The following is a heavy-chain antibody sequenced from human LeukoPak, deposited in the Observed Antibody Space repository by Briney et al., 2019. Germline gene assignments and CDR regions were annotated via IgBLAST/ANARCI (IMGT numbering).Heavy chain of an antibody. V-gene: IGHV3-30*18. CDR2: ISYDGSNK. J-gene: IGHJ6*04. CDR1: GFTFSSYG. D-gene: IGHD6-19*01. CDR3: AKAGCDVVAVAGHYYYGMDV. Sequence: GGSLRLSCAASGFTFSSYGMHWVRQAPGKGLEWVAVISYDGSNKYYADSVKGRFTISRDNSKNTLYLQMNSLRAEDTAVYYCAKAGCDVVAVAGHYYYGMDVWGKGTTVTVSS.